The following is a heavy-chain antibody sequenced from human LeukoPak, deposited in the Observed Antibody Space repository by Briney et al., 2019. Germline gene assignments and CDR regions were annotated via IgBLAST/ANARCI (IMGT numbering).Heavy chain of an antibody. V-gene: IGHV4-30-4*01. CDR1: GGSISSGDYY. CDR2: IYYSGST. D-gene: IGHD2-2*01. J-gene: IGHJ4*02. CDR3: ARVVVVVPAATNYFDY. Sequence: PSQTLSLTCTVSGGSISSGDYYWSWIRQPPGKGLEWIGYIYYSGSTYYNPSLKSRVTISVDTSKNQFSLKLSSVTAADTAVYYCARVVVVVPAATNYFDYWGQGTLVTVSS.